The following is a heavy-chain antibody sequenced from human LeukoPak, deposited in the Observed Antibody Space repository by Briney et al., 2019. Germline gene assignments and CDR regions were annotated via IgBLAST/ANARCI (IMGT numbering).Heavy chain of an antibody. V-gene: IGHV1-18*01. CDR1: GYTFTSYG. CDR3: ARESIAVAGTGSAFDI. J-gene: IGHJ3*02. CDR2: ISAYNGNT. D-gene: IGHD6-19*01. Sequence: ASVKVSCKASGYTFTSYGISWVRQAPGHGLEWMGWISAYNGNTNYAQKLQGRVTMTTDTSTSTAYMELRSLRSDDTAVYYCARESIAVAGTGSAFDIWGQGTMVTVSS.